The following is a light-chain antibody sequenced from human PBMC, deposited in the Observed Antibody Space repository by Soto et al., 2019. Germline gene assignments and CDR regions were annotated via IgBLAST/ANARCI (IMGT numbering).Light chain of an antibody. V-gene: IGLV2-14*01. Sequence: QSALTQPASLSGSPGQSITISCTGTSSDIGAYDYVSWFQQHPGKAPKLMISEVNNRPSGVSNRFSGSKSGNTAYLTISGLQVEDEAEYFCFSFTTISTHVFGTGTKVTV. CDR2: EVN. CDR3: FSFTTISTHV. CDR1: SSDIGAYDY. J-gene: IGLJ1*01.